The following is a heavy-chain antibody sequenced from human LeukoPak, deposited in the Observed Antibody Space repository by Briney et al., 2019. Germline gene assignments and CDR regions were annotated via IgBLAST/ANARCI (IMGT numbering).Heavy chain of an antibody. CDR3: ASGGVGAFDI. CDR1: GFTLSTYS. J-gene: IGHJ3*02. Sequence: GGSLRLSYAASGFTLSTYSMNWVRQAPGKGLEWVSSISSSGNFIFYADSVKGRFTISRDNAKNSLSLQMNNLRAEDTAVYYCASGGVGAFDIWGQGTMVTVSS. CDR2: ISSSGNFI. D-gene: IGHD3-16*01. V-gene: IGHV3-21*01.